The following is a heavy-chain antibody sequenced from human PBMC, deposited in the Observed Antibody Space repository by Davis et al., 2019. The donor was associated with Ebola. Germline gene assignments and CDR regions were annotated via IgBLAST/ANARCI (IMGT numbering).Heavy chain of an antibody. D-gene: IGHD1-7*01. Sequence: GGSLRLSCAASGFTFTSAWMSWVRQAPGKGLEWVGRIKSKISGGTINYAAPVKGRFTISRDDSKNTLYLQMNSLKTEDTATYYCMSRGLISATDEAFDIWGQGTVVTVSS. CDR1: GFTFTSAW. J-gene: IGHJ3*02. CDR2: IKSKISGGTI. CDR3: MSRGLISATDEAFDI. V-gene: IGHV3-15*05.